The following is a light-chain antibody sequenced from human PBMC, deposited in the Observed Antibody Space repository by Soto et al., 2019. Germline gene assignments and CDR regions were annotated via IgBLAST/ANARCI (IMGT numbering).Light chain of an antibody. Sequence: QSVLTQPPSVSGAPGQRVTISCTGSSSNIGAGYDVHWYQQFSGTSPKLLIYGNDNRPSGVPDRFSGSKSGTSASLAITGLLAEDEAHYYCQSYDSSLSGFWVFGGGTQLTVL. CDR3: QSYDSSLSGFWV. V-gene: IGLV1-40*01. CDR2: GND. CDR1: SSNIGAGYD. J-gene: IGLJ3*02.